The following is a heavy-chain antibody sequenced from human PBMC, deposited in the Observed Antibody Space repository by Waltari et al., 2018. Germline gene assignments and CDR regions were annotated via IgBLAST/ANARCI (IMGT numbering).Heavy chain of an antibody. J-gene: IGHJ4*02. CDR2: IDPEDGET. D-gene: IGHD3-10*01. Sequence: EVELVQSGAEVKKPGATVNISCKTSGYTFMDSFMHWVQQAPGKGLEWMGRIDPEDGETVYAEKFQGRVTITADTSTDTAYMELSSLTSGDTAVYYCAPLPGGSGQTFDYWGQGTLVTVSS. CDR3: APLPGGSGQTFDY. CDR1: GYTFMDSF. V-gene: IGHV1-69-2*01.